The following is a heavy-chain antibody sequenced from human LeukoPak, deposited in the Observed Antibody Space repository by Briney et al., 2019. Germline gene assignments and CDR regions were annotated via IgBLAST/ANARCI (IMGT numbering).Heavy chain of an antibody. J-gene: IGHJ6*02. CDR2: ISSSGSTI. CDR1: GFTFSSYE. D-gene: IGHD1-26*01. Sequence: PGGSLRLSCAASGFTFSSYEMNWVRQAPGKGLEWVSYISSSGSTIYYADSVKGRFTISRDNAKNSLYLQMNSLRAEDTAVYYCAREGPTAKYTYYHYYGMDVWGQGTTVTVSS. CDR3: AREGPTAKYTYYHYYGMDV. V-gene: IGHV3-48*03.